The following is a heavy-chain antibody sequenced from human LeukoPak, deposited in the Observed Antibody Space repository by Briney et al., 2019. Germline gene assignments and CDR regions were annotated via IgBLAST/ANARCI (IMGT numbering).Heavy chain of an antibody. D-gene: IGHD1-26*01. Sequence: ASVKVSCKASGGTFSSYAISWVRQAPGQGLEWMGGIIPIFGTANYAQKFQGRVTITTDESASTAYMELSSLRSEDTAVYYCARTNLGGFDYWGQGTLVTVSS. CDR1: GGTFSSYA. V-gene: IGHV1-69*05. J-gene: IGHJ4*02. CDR2: IIPIFGTA. CDR3: ARTNLGGFDY.